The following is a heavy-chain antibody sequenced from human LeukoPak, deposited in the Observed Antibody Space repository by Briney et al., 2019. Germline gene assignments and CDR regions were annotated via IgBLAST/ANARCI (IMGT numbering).Heavy chain of an antibody. CDR3: ARRGYLNWFDP. J-gene: IGHJ5*02. V-gene: IGHV4-59*11. D-gene: IGHD3-16*02. CDR2: IYYSGTT. Sequence: PSETLSLTCTVSGGFISSHYWRWIRQPPGKGREWIGNIYYSGTTNYNPSLKSRVTISVDTSKNQFSLKLSPVTAADTAVYYCARRGYLNWFDPWGQGTLVTVSS. CDR1: GGFISSHY.